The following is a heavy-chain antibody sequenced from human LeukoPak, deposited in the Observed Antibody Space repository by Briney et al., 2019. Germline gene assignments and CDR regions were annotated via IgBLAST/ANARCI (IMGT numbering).Heavy chain of an antibody. CDR2: IYHSGTT. D-gene: IGHD5-12*01. Sequence: SETLSLTCTVSGGSISSYYWSWIRQPPGKGLEWIGYIYHSGTTNYNPSLKSRVTISVDTSKSQFSLKLSSVTAADTAIYYCARNIVXPRQVDYWGXXTXVTVSS. CDR3: ARNIVXPRQVDY. CDR1: GGSISSYY. J-gene: IGHJ4*01. V-gene: IGHV4-59*01.